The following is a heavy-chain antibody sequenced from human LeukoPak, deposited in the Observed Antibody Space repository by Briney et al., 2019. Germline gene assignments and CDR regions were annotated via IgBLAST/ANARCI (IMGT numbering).Heavy chain of an antibody. J-gene: IGHJ6*03. D-gene: IGHD6-13*01. V-gene: IGHV4-59*01. CDR2: IYYSGST. CDR1: GGSFSGYY. Sequence: SETLSLTCAVYGGSFSGYYWSWIRQPPGKGLEWIGYIYYSGSTNYNPSLKSRVTISVDTSKNQFSLKLSSVTAADTAVYYCARDNRYSSKAYYYYYYMDVWGKGTTVTVSS. CDR3: ARDNRYSSKAYYYYYYMDV.